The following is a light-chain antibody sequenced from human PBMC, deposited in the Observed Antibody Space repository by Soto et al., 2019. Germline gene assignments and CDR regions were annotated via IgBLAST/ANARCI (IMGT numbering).Light chain of an antibody. CDR1: SSDVGSYNL. Sequence: QSVLTQPASVSGSPGQSITISCTGTSSDVGSYNLVSWYQQHPGKAPKLMIYEGSKRPSGVSNRFSGSESGNTASLTISGLQAEDEADYYCCSYAGSPVFGGGTKVTVL. V-gene: IGLV2-23*01. CDR3: CSYAGSPV. CDR2: EGS. J-gene: IGLJ2*01.